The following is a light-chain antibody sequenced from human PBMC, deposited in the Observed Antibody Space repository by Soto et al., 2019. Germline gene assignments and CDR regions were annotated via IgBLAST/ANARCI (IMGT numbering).Light chain of an antibody. V-gene: IGLV1-44*01. CDR3: AAWDDSLNGVV. CDR1: SSNIGDNT. J-gene: IGLJ2*01. CDR2: NNS. Sequence: QSVLTQPPSASGTPGQRVTISCSGSSSNIGDNTVNWYQQLPGTAPKLLIYNNSQRPSGVPARFSGSKSGTSASLAISGLQSEDEADYYCAAWDDSLNGVVFGGGTQLTVL.